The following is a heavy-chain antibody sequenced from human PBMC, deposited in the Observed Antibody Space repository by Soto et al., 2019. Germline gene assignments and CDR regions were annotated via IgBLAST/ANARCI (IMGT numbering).Heavy chain of an antibody. J-gene: IGHJ5*02. D-gene: IGHD6-6*01. CDR3: ASGVSARPFDP. V-gene: IGHV1-2*04. CDR1: GYTFNGYY. CDR2: IDPNSGGT. Sequence: QVQLVQSGAEVKKPGASVKVSCKASGYTFNGYYMHWLRQAPGQGLEWMGWIDPNSGGTNYAQKVQGWVTMTWDTSITTAYMELSRLKSDDTAVYFCASGVSARPFDPWGQGTLVTVSS.